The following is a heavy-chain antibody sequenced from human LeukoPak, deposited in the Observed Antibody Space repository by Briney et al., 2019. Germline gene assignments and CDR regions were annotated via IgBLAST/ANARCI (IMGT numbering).Heavy chain of an antibody. V-gene: IGHV3-30-3*01. D-gene: IGHD2-2*01. CDR1: GFTFSSYA. J-gene: IGHJ4*02. CDR3: ARTVVPAANPDY. CDR2: ISYDGSNK. Sequence: GGSLRLSCAASGFTFSSYAMHWVRQAPGKGLEWVAVISYDGSNKYYADSVKGRFTISRDNSKNTLYPQMNSLRAEDTAVYYCARTVVPAANPDYWGQGTLVTVSS.